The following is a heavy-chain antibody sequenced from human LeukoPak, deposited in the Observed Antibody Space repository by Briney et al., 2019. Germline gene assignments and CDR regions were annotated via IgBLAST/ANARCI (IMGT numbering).Heavy chain of an antibody. V-gene: IGHV4-34*01. CDR3: ARHKDYYYSYMDV. CDR1: GGSFSGYY. Sequence: PSETLSLTCAVYGGSFSGYYWSWIRQPPGKGLEWIGEINHSGSTNYNPSLKSRVTISVDTSKNQFSLKLSSVTAADTAVYYCARHKDYYYSYMDVWGKETTVTISS. J-gene: IGHJ6*03. CDR2: INHSGST.